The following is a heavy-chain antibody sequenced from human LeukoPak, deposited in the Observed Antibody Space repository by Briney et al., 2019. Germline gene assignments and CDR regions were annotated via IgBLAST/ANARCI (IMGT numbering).Heavy chain of an antibody. CDR3: ARGVCSSTSCYLFDY. V-gene: IGHV3-21*01. CDR1: GFTFSSYS. D-gene: IGHD2-2*01. CDR2: ISSSSSYI. Sequence: GGSLRLSCAASGFTFSSYSMNWVRQAPGKGLEWVSSISSSSSYIYYADSVKGRFTISRDNAKNSLYLQMNSLRAEDTAVYYCARGVCSSTSCYLFDYWGQGTLVTVSS. J-gene: IGHJ4*02.